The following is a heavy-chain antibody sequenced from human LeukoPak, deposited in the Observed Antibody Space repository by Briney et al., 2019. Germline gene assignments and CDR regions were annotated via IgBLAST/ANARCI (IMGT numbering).Heavy chain of an antibody. D-gene: IGHD3-3*01. CDR3: AKDRNYDFTVDAFEI. CDR2: ISGSGGTT. V-gene: IGHV3-23*01. J-gene: IGHJ3*02. CDR1: GFTSSSYA. Sequence: GGSLRLSCAASGFTSSSYAMSWVRQAPGKGLEWVSTISGSGGTTYYADSVKGRFTISRDNSKNTLHLQMNSLRAEDMAVYYCAKDRNYDFTVDAFEIWGQGTMVTVSS.